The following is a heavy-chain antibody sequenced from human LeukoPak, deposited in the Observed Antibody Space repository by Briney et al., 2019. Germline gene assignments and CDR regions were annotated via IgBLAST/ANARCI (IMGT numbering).Heavy chain of an antibody. V-gene: IGHV3-7*01. D-gene: IGHD2-2*01. Sequence: GGSLRLSCAASGFTFSTYWMAWVRQAPGKGLEWVANIKYDGIGKYYVDSVKGRFTISRDNAKKSLYLQMNSLRDEDTAVYYCARDLVTEPTGGWFDPWGQGTLVTVSS. CDR2: IKYDGIGK. CDR1: GFTFSTYW. CDR3: ARDLVTEPTGGWFDP. J-gene: IGHJ5*02.